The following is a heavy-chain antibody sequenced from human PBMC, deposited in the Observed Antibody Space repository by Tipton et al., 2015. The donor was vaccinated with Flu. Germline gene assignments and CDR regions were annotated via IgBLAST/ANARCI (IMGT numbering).Heavy chain of an antibody. CDR3: ARGPCSGGNCYVKGAFDI. CDR1: GGTISVDGYY. J-gene: IGHJ3*02. D-gene: IGHD2-15*01. CDR2: IYYSGST. V-gene: IGHV4-31*01. Sequence: TLSLTCTVSGGTISVDGYYWSWVRQHPGKGLEWIGYIYYSGSTYYNPSLKSLLTISVDTSKNQFSLKMSSVTAADTAMYYCARGPCSGGNCYVKGAFDIWGQGTMVTVSS.